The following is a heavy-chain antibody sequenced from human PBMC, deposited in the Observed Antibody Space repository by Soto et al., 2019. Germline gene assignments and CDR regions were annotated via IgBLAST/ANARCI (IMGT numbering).Heavy chain of an antibody. V-gene: IGHV1-69*06. J-gene: IGHJ6*02. CDR2: IVPLFRTT. CDR1: GGTFSIYA. Sequence: SVKVCCKTSGGTFSIYAISGVGQSGLRWRDGMGGIVPLFRTTNYAQKFQGRVTITADTSTYTVYMELSGLRSGDTAVYYCARGGYSSTWSNLLDRSGLDVWGQGTTVTVSS. CDR3: ARGGYSSTWSNLLDRSGLDV. D-gene: IGHD6-13*01.